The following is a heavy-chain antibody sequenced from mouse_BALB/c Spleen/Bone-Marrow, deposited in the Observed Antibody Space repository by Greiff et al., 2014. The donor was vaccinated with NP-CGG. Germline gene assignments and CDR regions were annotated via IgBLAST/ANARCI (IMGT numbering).Heavy chain of an antibody. CDR2: IDPANGNT. CDR1: GFNIKDTY. J-gene: IGHJ2*01. D-gene: IGHD1-2*01. V-gene: IGHV14-3*02. Sequence: VQLQQSGAELVKPGASVKLSCTASGFNIKDTYMHWGKQRPEQGLEGIGRIDPANGNTKYDPKFQGKATITADTSSNTAYLQPSSLTSEDTAVYYCAGYLYSYTATFDYWGQGTTLTVSS. CDR3: AGYLYSYTATFDY.